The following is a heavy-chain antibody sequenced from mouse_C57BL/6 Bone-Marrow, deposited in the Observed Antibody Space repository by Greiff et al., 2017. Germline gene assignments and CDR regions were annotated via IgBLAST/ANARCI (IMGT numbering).Heavy chain of an antibody. CDR3: TRGYYSNYDYFDY. CDR2: ISSGGDYI. J-gene: IGHJ2*01. V-gene: IGHV5-9-1*02. D-gene: IGHD2-5*01. CDR1: GFTFSSYA. Sequence: EVQGVESGEGLVKPGGSLKLSCAASGFTFSSYAMSWVRQTPEKRLEWVAYISSGGDYIYYADTVKGRFTIARDNARNTLYLQMSRLKTEDTAMYYCTRGYYSNYDYFDYWGQGTTLTVSS.